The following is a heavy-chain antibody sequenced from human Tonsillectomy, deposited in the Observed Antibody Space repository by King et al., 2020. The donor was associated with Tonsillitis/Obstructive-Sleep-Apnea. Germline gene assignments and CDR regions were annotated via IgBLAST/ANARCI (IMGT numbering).Heavy chain of an antibody. V-gene: IGHV3-33*01. CDR2: IWPDGSNK. Sequence: HVQLVESGGGVVQPGGSLRLSCAASGFRFSTKGMHWVRRAPGKGLDGVAVIWPDGSNKYYADSVRGRFTISRDNSKNTGYLPVNSLRTEDKAVYHCARQPYYTGGGPYWGPVDYWGQGTLVTVSS. J-gene: IGHJ4*02. CDR3: ARQPYYTGGGPYWGPVDY. CDR1: GFRFSTKG. D-gene: IGHD2-8*02.